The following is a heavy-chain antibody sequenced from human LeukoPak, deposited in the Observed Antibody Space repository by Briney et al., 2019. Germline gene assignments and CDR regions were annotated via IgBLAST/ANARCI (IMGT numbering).Heavy chain of an antibody. Sequence: GGSLRLSCADSRFTFSNYVMSWVRQAPGGGLECVSAISGDGRRTYYSDSVKGRFTISRDNSKNTLYLQMNSLRADDTALYYCARVSGTIRIWPQPFGDGMAVWGQGTTVTVSS. D-gene: IGHD3-10*01. CDR1: RFTFSNYV. J-gene: IGHJ6*02. CDR3: ARVSGTIRIWPQPFGDGMAV. V-gene: IGHV3-23*01. CDR2: ISGDGRRT.